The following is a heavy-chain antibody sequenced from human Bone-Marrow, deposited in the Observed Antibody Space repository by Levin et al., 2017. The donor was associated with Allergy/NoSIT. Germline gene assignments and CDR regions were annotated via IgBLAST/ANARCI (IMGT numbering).Heavy chain of an antibody. CDR3: ARVEGKATPYFDY. CDR1: GGSISSGGYS. Sequence: SETLSLTCAVSGGSISSGGYSWSWIRQPPGKGLEWIGYIYHSGSTYYNPSLKSRVTISVDRSKNQFSLKLSSVTAADTAVYYCARVEGKATPYFDYWGQGTLVTVSS. CDR2: IYHSGST. J-gene: IGHJ4*02. D-gene: IGHD5-24*01. V-gene: IGHV4-30-2*01.